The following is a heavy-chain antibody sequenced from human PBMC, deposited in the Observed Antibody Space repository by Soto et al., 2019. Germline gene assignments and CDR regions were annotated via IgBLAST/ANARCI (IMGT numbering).Heavy chain of an antibody. V-gene: IGHV3-30-3*01. CDR3: ARDHQQLLPLDV. CDR2: ISYDGSNK. D-gene: IGHD6-13*01. Sequence: PGGSLRLSCAASGFTFSSYAMHWVRQAPGKGLEWVAVISYDGSNKYYADSVKGRFTISRDNSKNTLYLQMNSLRAEDTAVYYCARDHQQLLPLDVWGQGTTVTVSS. J-gene: IGHJ6*02. CDR1: GFTFSSYA.